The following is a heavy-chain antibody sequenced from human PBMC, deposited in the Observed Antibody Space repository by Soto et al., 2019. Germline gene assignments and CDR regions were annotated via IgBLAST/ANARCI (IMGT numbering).Heavy chain of an antibody. D-gene: IGHD6-19*01. V-gene: IGHV6-1*01. CDR3: ARASRQRWLVGAAEYFQH. CDR1: GDSVSSNSAA. Sequence: SQTLSLTCAISGDSVSSNSAAWTWIRQSPSRGLEWLGRTYYRSKWYNDYAVSVKSRITINPDTSKNQFSLQLNSVTPEDTAVYYCARASRQRWLVGAAEYFQHWGQGTLVTVSS. CDR2: TYYRSKWYN. J-gene: IGHJ1*01.